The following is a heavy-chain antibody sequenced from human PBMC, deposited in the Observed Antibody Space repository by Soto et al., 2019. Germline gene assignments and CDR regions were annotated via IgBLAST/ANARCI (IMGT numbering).Heavy chain of an antibody. CDR3: ASSLLVGYGLEGESD. V-gene: IGHV1-18*01. D-gene: IGHD5-18*01. CDR1: GYTFTSYG. J-gene: IGHJ4*02. CDR2: ISAYNGNT. Sequence: QVQLVQSGAEVKKPGASVKVSCKASGYTFTSYGISCVRQAPGQGLEWMGWISAYNGNTNYAQKLQGRVTMTTDTSTSTDYMELRSLRSDDTAVYYCASSLLVGYGLEGESDWGQGTLVTVSS.